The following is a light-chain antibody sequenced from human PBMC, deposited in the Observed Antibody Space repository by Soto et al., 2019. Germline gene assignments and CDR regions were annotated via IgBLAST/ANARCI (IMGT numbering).Light chain of an antibody. CDR1: SSDVGGYNY. CDR3: TSYAGGNNV. Sequence: QSALTQPPSASGSPGQSVTISCTGTSSDVGGYNYVSWYQQYPGKVPKLRVYEVNSRPSGVPDRVSGSKSGNTASLTVSGLQAEDEADYYCTSYAGGNNVFGTGTKVTVL. V-gene: IGLV2-8*01. CDR2: EVN. J-gene: IGLJ1*01.